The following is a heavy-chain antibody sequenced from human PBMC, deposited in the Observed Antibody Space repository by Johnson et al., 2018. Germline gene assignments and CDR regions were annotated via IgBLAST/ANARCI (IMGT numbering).Heavy chain of an antibody. J-gene: IGHJ1*01. CDR2: ISYHGDDK. D-gene: IGHD3-3*01. Sequence: QVQLVESWGGVVQPGRSLRLSCAASGFTFSSYGMHWVRQAPGKGLEWVALISYHGDDKYSDSVKGRFTIPRDNSKNTLYLQMNSLRAEDTGLYYCAKETSRTIFGVVTEIIYFQNWGQGTLVTVSS. CDR3: AKETSRTIFGVVTEIIYFQN. V-gene: IGHV3-30*18. CDR1: GFTFSSYG.